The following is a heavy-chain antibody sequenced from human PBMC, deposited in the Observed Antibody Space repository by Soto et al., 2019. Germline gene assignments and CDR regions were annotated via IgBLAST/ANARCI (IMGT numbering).Heavy chain of an antibody. J-gene: IGHJ6*02. Sequence: GGSLRLSCAASGFTFSTYGMHWVRQAPGKGLEWVASISSSSSNIYYADSVKGRFTISRDNAKNSLYLQMNGLRDEDTAVYYSARDREWLRSRYYYYGMDVCGHETTVTVYS. CDR3: ARDREWLRSRYYYYGMDV. CDR1: GFTFSTYG. V-gene: IGHV3-48*02. CDR2: ISSSSSNI. D-gene: IGHD5-12*01.